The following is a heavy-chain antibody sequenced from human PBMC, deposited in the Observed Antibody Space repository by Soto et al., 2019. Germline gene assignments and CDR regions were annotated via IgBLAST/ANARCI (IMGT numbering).Heavy chain of an antibody. CDR3: ARVLAAAGSNWFDP. CDR2: INHSGST. CDR1: GGSFSGYY. Sequence: SETLSLTCAVYGGSFSGYYWSWIRQPPGKGLEWIGEINHSGSTNYNPSLKSRVTISVDTSKNQFSLKLSSVTAADTAVYYCARVLAAAGSNWFDPWGQGTLVTVSS. D-gene: IGHD6-13*01. J-gene: IGHJ5*02. V-gene: IGHV4-34*01.